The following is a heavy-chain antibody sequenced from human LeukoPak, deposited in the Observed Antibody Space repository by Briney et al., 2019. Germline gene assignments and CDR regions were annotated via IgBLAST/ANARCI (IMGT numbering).Heavy chain of an antibody. V-gene: IGHV3-48*01. CDR3: ARDPPRRYDY. CDR2: IDSSSGTI. J-gene: IGHJ4*02. D-gene: IGHD1-14*01. CDR1: GFTFSHFG. Sequence: GGSLRLSCAASGFTFSHFGMHWVRQAPGKGLEWISYIDSSSGTIYYADSVKGRFTISRDNAKNSLYLQMNSLRAEDTAVYYCARDPPRRYDYWGQGTLVTVSS.